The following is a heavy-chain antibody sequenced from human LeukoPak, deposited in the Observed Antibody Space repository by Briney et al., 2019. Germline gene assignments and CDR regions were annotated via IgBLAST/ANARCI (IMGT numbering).Heavy chain of an antibody. D-gene: IGHD6-13*01. J-gene: IGHJ4*02. CDR2: INPSGGST. V-gene: IGHV1-46*01. CDR1: GYTFTSYY. CDR3: ARVLASGSWSRRTTFDY. Sequence: ASVKVSCKASGYTFTSYYMHWVRQAPGQGLEWMGIINPSGGSTSYAQKFQGRVTMTRDTSTSTVYMELSSLRSEDTAVYYCARVLASGSWSRRTTFDYWGQGTLVTVSS.